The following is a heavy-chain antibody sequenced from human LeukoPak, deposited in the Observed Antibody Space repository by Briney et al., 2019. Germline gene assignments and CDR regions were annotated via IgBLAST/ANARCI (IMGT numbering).Heavy chain of an antibody. CDR2: ISGSGGST. CDR3: AKVPASGTSYKGFDS. J-gene: IGHJ4*02. CDR1: GFTFSNYA. D-gene: IGHD3-10*01. Sequence: QPGGSLRLSCAASGFTFSNYAMSWVRQAPGKGLEWISGISGSGGSTYYADSVKGRFAISRDNSKNTLYLQMNSLRADDTAVYYCAKVPASGTSYKGFDSWGQGTLVTVSS. V-gene: IGHV3-23*01.